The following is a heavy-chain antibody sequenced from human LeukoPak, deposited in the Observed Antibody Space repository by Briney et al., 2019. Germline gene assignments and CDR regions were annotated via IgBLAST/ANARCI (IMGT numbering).Heavy chain of an antibody. V-gene: IGHV1-69*13. D-gene: IGHD4-17*01. CDR3: ARAPTVTRGWFDP. CDR1: GGTFSSYA. J-gene: IGHJ5*02. Sequence: SVKVSCKASGGTFSSYAISWVRQAPGQGLEWMGGIIPIFGTANYAQKFQGRVTITADESTSTAYMELSSLRSEDTAVYYCARAPTVTRGWFDPWGQGTLVTVSS. CDR2: IIPIFGTA.